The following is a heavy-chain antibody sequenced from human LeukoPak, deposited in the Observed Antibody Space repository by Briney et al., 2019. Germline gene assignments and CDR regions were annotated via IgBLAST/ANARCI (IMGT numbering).Heavy chain of an antibody. J-gene: IGHJ4*02. V-gene: IGHV1-69*13. D-gene: IGHD6-19*01. Sequence: ASVKVSCKASGGTFSSYAISWVRQAPGQGLEWMGGIIPIFGTANYAQKFQGRVTITADESTSTAYMELSSLRSEDTAVYYCARDSPSSGWYREGFDYWGQGTLVTVSS. CDR3: ARDSPSSGWYREGFDY. CDR1: GGTFSSYA. CDR2: IIPIFGTA.